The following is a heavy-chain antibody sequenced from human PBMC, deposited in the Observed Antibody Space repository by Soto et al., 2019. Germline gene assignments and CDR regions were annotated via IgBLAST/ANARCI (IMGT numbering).Heavy chain of an antibody. CDR2: IYYSGST. CDR1: GGSISSGDYY. Sequence: SETLSLTCTVSGGSISSGDYYRSWIRQPPGKGLEWIGYIYYSGSTYYNPSLKSRVTISVDTSKNQFSLKLSSVTAADTAVYYCANYGSGSPQFNWFDPWGQGTLVTVSS. J-gene: IGHJ5*02. CDR3: ANYGSGSPQFNWFDP. V-gene: IGHV4-30-4*01. D-gene: IGHD3-10*01.